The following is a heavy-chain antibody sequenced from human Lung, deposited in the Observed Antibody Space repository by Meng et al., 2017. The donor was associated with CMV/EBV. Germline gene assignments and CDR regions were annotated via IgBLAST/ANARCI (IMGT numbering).Heavy chain of an antibody. CDR2: TYYRSKWYH. Sequence: VHLQQAGPGLVKPSQTLSLPLAISGDIVSSNSAAWHWIRQSPSRGLEWLGRTYYRSKWYHEYAVSVKSRITISPDTPKNQFSLQLNSMTPEDTAVYYCARGINGGCGDWGQGTLVTVSS. J-gene: IGHJ4*02. D-gene: IGHD4-23*01. CDR3: ARGINGGCGD. V-gene: IGHV6-1*01. CDR1: GDIVSSNSAA.